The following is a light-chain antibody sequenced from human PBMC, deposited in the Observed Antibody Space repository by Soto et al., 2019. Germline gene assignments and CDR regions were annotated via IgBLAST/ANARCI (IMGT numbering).Light chain of an antibody. CDR2: AAF. CDR3: QQSLSIPIT. J-gene: IGKJ5*01. CDR1: QSIRNY. Sequence: DIPMTQSPSSLSASVGDRVTITCRASQSIRNYLNWYQQKPGKAPKLLIYAAFSLQSGVPSRFSVSGSGTDFTLTISSLQPEDFPTYYCQQSLSIPITFGQGTRLEMK. V-gene: IGKV1-39*01.